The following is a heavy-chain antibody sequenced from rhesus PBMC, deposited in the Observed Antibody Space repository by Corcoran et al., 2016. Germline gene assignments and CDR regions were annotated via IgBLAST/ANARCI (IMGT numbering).Heavy chain of an antibody. Sequence: QVQLQESGPGLVKPSETLSLTCAVSGGSISDYYYWNWIRQPPGKGLEWIGNIYGNSANNYYNHSLKSRFTSSKATSKDQFVLKVSSVTAADTAVYYCARERSWNNAVDSWGQGVLVTVSS. CDR1: GGSISDYYY. D-gene: IGHD1-20*01. CDR3: ARERSWNNAVDS. J-gene: IGHJ4*01. CDR2: IYGNSANN. V-gene: IGHV4S9*01.